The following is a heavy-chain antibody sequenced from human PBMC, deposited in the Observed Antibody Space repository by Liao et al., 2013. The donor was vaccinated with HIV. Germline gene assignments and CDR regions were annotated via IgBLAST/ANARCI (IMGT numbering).Heavy chain of an antibody. CDR3: ARDSGRWPRVYFDY. V-gene: IGHV4-61*02. CDR1: GDSISSGSYY. Sequence: QVQLQESGPGLVKPSQTLSLTCTVSGDSISSGSYYWSWIRQPAGKGLEWIGRIYTTGSTNYSPSLKSRVTISLDTSKNQFSLKLSSVTAADTAVYYCARDSGRWPRVYFDYWGQGTLVTVSS. D-gene: IGHD3-10*01. CDR2: IYTTGST. J-gene: IGHJ4*02.